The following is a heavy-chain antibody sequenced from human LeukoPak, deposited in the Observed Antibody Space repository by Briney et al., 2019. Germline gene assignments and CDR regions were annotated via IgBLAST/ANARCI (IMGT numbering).Heavy chain of an antibody. CDR1: GVTFSSYA. Sequence: PGGSLRLSCAASGVTFSSYAMSWVRQAPGNELEWVSAVSPDGGTTYYADSVKGRFTISRDNSKNTLYLQMNSLRAEDTAVYYCAKRSPSGIVFFDYWGQGTLVTVSS. V-gene: IGHV3-23*01. D-gene: IGHD1-14*01. CDR3: AKRSPSGIVFFDY. J-gene: IGHJ4*02. CDR2: VSPDGGTT.